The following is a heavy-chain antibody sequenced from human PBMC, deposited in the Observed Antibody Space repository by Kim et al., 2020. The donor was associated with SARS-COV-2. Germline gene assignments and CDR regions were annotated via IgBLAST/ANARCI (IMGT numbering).Heavy chain of an antibody. CDR2: IDHRGSA. Sequence: IDHRGSANYHPSLKGRVTISADTANNQFSLKMNSVTAADTAIYYCARYDFWSRGTLVTVSS. D-gene: IGHD3-3*01. CDR3: ARYDF. J-gene: IGHJ4*02. V-gene: IGHV4-34*01.